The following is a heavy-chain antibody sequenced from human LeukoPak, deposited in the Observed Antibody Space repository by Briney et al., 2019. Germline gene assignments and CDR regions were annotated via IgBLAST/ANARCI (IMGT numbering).Heavy chain of an antibody. CDR1: GYSISSGSY. D-gene: IGHD1-26*01. V-gene: IGHV4-38-2*02. CDR2: IYHSGST. J-gene: IGHJ4*02. Sequence: PSETLSLTCAVSGYSISSGSYWGWIRQPPGKGLEWIGNIYHSGSTFYNPSLKSRVTVSVDTSKNQFSLKLSCVTAADTAIYYCARDTGGYDFWGQGTLVTVSS. CDR3: ARDTGGYDF.